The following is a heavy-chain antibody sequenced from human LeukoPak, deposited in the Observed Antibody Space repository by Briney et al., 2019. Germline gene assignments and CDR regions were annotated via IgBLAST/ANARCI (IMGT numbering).Heavy chain of an antibody. V-gene: IGHV4-38-2*01. CDR3: ARHIIGELGIEDYFDY. CDR2: IYHSGST. Sequence: SETLSLTCAVSGYSISSGYYWGWIRQPPGQGLEWIGSIYHSGSTYYNPSLKSRVTISVDTPKNQFSLKLSSVTAADTAVYYCARHIIGELGIEDYFDYWGQGTLVTVSS. D-gene: IGHD7-27*01. J-gene: IGHJ4*02. CDR1: GYSISSGYY.